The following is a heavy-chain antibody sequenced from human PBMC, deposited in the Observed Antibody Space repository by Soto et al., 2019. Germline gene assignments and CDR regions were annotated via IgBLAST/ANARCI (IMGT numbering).Heavy chain of an antibody. Sequence: EVQLLESGGGLVQPGGSLRLSCAASGFTFSSYAMSWVRQAPGKGLEWVSAISGSGGSTYYADSVKGRFTISRDNSKNTLYLQMNSLRAEDTAVYYCAKDPYSSSWAASPFDYWGQGTLVTVSS. CDR3: AKDPYSSSWAASPFDY. J-gene: IGHJ4*02. CDR1: GFTFSSYA. CDR2: ISGSGGST. V-gene: IGHV3-23*01. D-gene: IGHD6-13*01.